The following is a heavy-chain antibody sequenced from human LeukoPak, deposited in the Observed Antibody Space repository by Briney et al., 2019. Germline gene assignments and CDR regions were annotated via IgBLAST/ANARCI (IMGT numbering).Heavy chain of an antibody. Sequence: ASVKVSCKASGYTFTSYYMHWVRQAPGQGLEWMGIVNPSGGSTIYAQKFQGRVTMTRDTSTSTVYMELSSLRSEDTAVYYCARVGGSYFDYWGQGTLVTVSS. CDR2: VNPSGGST. CDR1: GYTFTSYY. CDR3: ARVGGSYFDY. D-gene: IGHD1-26*01. J-gene: IGHJ4*02. V-gene: IGHV1-46*03.